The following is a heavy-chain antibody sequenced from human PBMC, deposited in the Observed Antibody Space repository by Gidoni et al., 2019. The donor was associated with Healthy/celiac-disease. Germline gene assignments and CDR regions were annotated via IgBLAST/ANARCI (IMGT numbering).Heavy chain of an antibody. J-gene: IGHJ6*02. D-gene: IGHD6-13*01. V-gene: IGHV3-30-3*01. CDR3: ARELAAAGTWSFYGMDV. CDR1: GFTFSSYA. CDR2: ISYDGSNK. Sequence: QVQLVESGGGVVQPGRSLRLSCAASGFTFSSYAMHWVRQAPGKGLEWLAVISYDGSNKYYADSVKGRFTISRDNSKNTLYLQMNSLRAEDTAVYYCARELAAAGTWSFYGMDVWGQGTTVTVSS.